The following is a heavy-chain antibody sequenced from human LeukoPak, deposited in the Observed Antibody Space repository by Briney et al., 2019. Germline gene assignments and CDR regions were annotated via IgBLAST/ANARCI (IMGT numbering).Heavy chain of an antibody. CDR1: RGSISSYI. Sequence: SETLSLTCAVSRGSISSYIWSWIRQPPGTGLEWIGYIYYSGSTNYSPSLKRRVTISIDTSKTQFSLKLRSVTAADTAVYYCAGRGRNVLEDWGQGTLVTV. D-gene: IGHD3-16*01. CDR3: AGRGRNVLED. V-gene: IGHV4-59*01. CDR2: IYYSGST. J-gene: IGHJ4*02.